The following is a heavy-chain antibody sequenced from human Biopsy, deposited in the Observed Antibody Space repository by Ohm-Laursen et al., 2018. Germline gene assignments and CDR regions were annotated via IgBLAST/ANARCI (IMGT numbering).Heavy chain of an antibody. CDR2: ITSGGSTT. Sequence: SLRLSCAASGFTFSDYYMSWIRQAPGKGLEWVSYITSGGSTTDYADSVKGRFTISRDNAKSSLFLQMNSLRAEDTAVYYRARDVEGFYSYAMDVWGQGTTVTVPS. CDR1: GFTFSDYY. V-gene: IGHV3-11*01. J-gene: IGHJ6*02. D-gene: IGHD5-24*01. CDR3: ARDVEGFYSYAMDV.